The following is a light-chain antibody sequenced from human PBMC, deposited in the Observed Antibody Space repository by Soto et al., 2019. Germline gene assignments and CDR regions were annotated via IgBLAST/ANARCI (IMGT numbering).Light chain of an antibody. CDR3: CSYAGSSNV. J-gene: IGLJ1*01. CDR2: EVS. Sequence: QSALTQPASVSGSLGQSINISCTGTTSNVGGFNLVSWYQQHRGKAPKVILYEVSRRPSGISDRFSGSKSGNTASLTISGLRAEDEADYYCCSYAGSSNVFGTGTKLTVL. V-gene: IGLV2-23*02. CDR1: TSNVGGFNL.